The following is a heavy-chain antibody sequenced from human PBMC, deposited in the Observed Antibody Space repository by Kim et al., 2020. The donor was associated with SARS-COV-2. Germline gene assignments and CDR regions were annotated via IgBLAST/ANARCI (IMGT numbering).Heavy chain of an antibody. J-gene: IGHJ5*02. CDR1: GGSFSGYY. CDR3: ARRPLRGRFDP. Sequence: SETLSLTCAVYGGSFSGYYWSWIRQPPGKGLEWIGEINHSGSTNYNPSLKSRVTISVDTSKNQFSLKLSSVTAADTAVYYCARRPLRGRFDPWGQGTLVTVSS. V-gene: IGHV4-34*01. CDR2: INHSGST.